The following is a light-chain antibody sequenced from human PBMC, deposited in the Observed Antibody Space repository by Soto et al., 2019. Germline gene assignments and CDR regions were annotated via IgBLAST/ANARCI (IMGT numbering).Light chain of an antibody. CDR1: QIVSSSY. Sequence: EIVLTHSPGTLSLSPVEIATLSCRASQIVSSSYLAWYQQKPGQAPRLLIYGASIRATGTPYRLSGSGFGTDLTLTISRLEHEDFAVYYCQQEGISTLTFGGGSKVDIK. CDR3: QQEGISTLT. J-gene: IGKJ4*01. V-gene: IGKV3-20*01. CDR2: GAS.